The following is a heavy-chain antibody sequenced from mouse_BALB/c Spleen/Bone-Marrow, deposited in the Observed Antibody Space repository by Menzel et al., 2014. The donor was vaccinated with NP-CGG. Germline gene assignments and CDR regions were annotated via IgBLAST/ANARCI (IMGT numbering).Heavy chain of an antibody. Sequence: EVKLMESGGGLVQPGGSLKLSCAASGFDFSRYWMSWVRQAPGKGLGWIGEINPDSSTINYTPSLKDKFIISRDNAKNTLYLQMSKVRSEDTALYYCARLGYYGYFYYWGQGTTLTVSS. CDR3: ARLGYYGYFYY. D-gene: IGHD2-3*01. J-gene: IGHJ2*01. V-gene: IGHV4-1*02. CDR1: GFDFSRYW. CDR2: INPDSSTI.